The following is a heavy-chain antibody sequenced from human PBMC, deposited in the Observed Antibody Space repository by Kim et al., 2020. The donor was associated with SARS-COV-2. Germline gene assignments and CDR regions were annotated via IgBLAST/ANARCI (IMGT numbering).Heavy chain of an antibody. Sequence: GGSLRLSCAASGFTFSSYGMHWVRQAPGKGLEWVAVISYDGSNKYYADSVKGRFTISRDNSKNTLYLQMNSLRAEDTAVYYCARDGGGVAFDIWGQGTMVTVSS. CDR1: GFTFSSYG. J-gene: IGHJ3*02. D-gene: IGHD3-16*01. CDR3: ARDGGGVAFDI. V-gene: IGHV3-33*05. CDR2: ISYDGSNK.